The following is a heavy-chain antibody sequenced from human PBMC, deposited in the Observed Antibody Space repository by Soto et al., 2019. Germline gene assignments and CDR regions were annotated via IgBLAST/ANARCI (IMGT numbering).Heavy chain of an antibody. J-gene: IGHJ4*02. V-gene: IGHV4-61*08. CDR1: GDSISSNGYY. CDR3: ARADPDASVGY. CDR2: ISYSGST. D-gene: IGHD2-15*01. Sequence: SETLSLTSTVSGDSISSNGYYWSLIRQHPGKGLEWIGYISYSGSTYYNPSLKSRVTISADTSKNQFSLRMNSMIAADTAVYYCARADPDASVGYWGQGTLVTVSS.